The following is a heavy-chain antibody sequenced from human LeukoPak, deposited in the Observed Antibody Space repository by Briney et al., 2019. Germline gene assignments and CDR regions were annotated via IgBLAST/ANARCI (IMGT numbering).Heavy chain of an antibody. CDR3: ARDGVSVGIAGPHDY. V-gene: IGHV3-21*01. D-gene: IGHD6-13*01. Sequence: GGSLRLSCAASGFTFGSYSMNWVRQAPGKGLEWVSSISSNSSYIYYADSVKGRFTISRDNAKNSLYLQMNSLRAEDTAVYYCARDGVSVGIAGPHDYWGQGTLVTVSS. CDR1: GFTFGSYS. J-gene: IGHJ4*02. CDR2: ISSNSSYI.